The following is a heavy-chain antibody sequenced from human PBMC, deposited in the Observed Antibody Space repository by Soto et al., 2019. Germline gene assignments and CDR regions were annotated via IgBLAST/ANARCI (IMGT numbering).Heavy chain of an antibody. V-gene: IGHV5-10-1*01. CDR1: GYSFTSYW. Sequence: LKISCKGSGYSFTSYWISWVRQMPGKGLEWMGRIDPSDSYTNYSPSFQGHVTISADKSISTAYLQWSSLEASDTAMYYCAIDYYDSSAPDAFDIWGQGTMVTV. J-gene: IGHJ3*02. CDR3: AIDYYDSSAPDAFDI. D-gene: IGHD3-22*01. CDR2: IDPSDSYT.